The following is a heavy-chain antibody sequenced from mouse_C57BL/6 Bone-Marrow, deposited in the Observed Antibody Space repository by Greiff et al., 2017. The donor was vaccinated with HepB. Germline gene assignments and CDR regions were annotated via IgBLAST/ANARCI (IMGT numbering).Heavy chain of an antibody. CDR2: IHPNSGST. V-gene: IGHV1-64*01. D-gene: IGHD2-13*01. CDR1: GYTFTRYW. J-gene: IGHJ2*01. CDR3: GVTDY. Sequence: VLLQQPGAELVKPGASVKLSCTASGYTFTRYWMHWVKQRPGQGLEWIGMIHPNSGSTNYNEKFKSKATLTVDKSSSTAYMQLSRLTAEDSTVYYGGVTDYWGQGTTLTVSS.